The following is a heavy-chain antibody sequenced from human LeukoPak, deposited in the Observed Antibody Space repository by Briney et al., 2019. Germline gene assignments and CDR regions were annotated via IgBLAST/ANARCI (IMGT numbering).Heavy chain of an antibody. V-gene: IGHV3-72*01. CDR2: SRGKANSYTT. Sequence: GGSLRLSCAASGFTLSDYAMDWVRQAPGKGLEWLGRSRGKANSYTTEYAASVQGRFSISRDGSKNSLYLQMNSLRAEDTAVYYCSGSETTGYSPREWDYWYFDLWGRGTLVTVSS. CDR1: GFTLSDYA. CDR3: SGSETTGYSPREWDYWYFDL. D-gene: IGHD3-9*01. J-gene: IGHJ2*01.